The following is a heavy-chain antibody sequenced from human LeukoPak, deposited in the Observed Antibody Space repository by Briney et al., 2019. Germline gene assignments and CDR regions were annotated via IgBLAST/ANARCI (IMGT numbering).Heavy chain of an antibody. D-gene: IGHD2-2*02. J-gene: IGHJ3*02. CDR2: MNPNSGNT. Sequence: ASVKVSCKASGYTFTSYDINWVRQATGQGLEWMGWMNPNSGNTGYAQKFQGRVTMTRNTSISTAYMELSSLRSEDTAVYYCAKQLGYCSSTSCYTGFDAFDIWGQGTMVTVSS. CDR1: GYTFTSYD. V-gene: IGHV1-8*01. CDR3: AKQLGYCSSTSCYTGFDAFDI.